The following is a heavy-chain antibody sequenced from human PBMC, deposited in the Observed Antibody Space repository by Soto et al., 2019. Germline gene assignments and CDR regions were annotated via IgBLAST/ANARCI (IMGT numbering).Heavy chain of an antibody. V-gene: IGHV1-69*01. CDR3: ARGSSSTVGPTGWFDP. D-gene: IGHD1-26*01. CDR1: GGSFRSYA. J-gene: IGHJ5*02. Sequence: QVQLVQSGDEVKKPGSSVKVSCKASGGSFRSYAFSWVLQAPGQGLEWMGGIIPSFGTPNYAQRFQGRVTISADESTTTVYMDLSRLRSEDTAVYYCARGSSSTVGPTGWFDPWGQGTLVTVSS. CDR2: IIPSFGTP.